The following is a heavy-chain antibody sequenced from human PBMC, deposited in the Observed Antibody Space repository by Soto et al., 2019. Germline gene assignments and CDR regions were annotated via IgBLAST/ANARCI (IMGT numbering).Heavy chain of an antibody. Sequence: ASVKVSCKASGYTFTSYYMHWVRQAPGQGLEWMGIINPSGGSTSYAQKFQGRVTMTRDTSTSTVYMELSSLRSEDTAVYYCARSDYGSDLLYAFDIWGQGTMVTVSS. D-gene: IGHD3-10*01. CDR1: GYTFTSYY. V-gene: IGHV1-46*03. CDR2: INPSGGST. J-gene: IGHJ3*02. CDR3: ARSDYGSDLLYAFDI.